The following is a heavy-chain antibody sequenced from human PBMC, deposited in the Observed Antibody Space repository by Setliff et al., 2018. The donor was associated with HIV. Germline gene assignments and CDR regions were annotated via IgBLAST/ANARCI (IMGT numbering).Heavy chain of an antibody. J-gene: IGHJ4*03. D-gene: IGHD5-12*01. CDR2: IFHSGNT. CDR1: GYSISSGFY. CDR3: ARDSRWLQFPYFDS. Sequence: SETLSLTCNVSGYSISSGFYWGWIRQPPGKGLEWIGNIFHSGNTNCNPSFKSRVTISADTSKNQFSLKLSSVTAADTAVYYCARDSRWLQFPYFDSWGQGTPVTVSS. V-gene: IGHV4-38-2*02.